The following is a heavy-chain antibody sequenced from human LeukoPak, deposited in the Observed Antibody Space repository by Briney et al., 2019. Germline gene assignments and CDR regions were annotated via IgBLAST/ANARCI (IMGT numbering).Heavy chain of an antibody. CDR2: MFDRGSP. CDR1: GGSINGYS. J-gene: IGHJ2*01. CDR3: ARRIQLWSYWHFDL. V-gene: IGHV4-4*09. D-gene: IGHD5-18*01. Sequence: KTSETLSPTCSVSGGSINGYSWGWVRQPPGKGLECIGYMFDRGSPNHHPSLQNRVTTSVDTSKNEFSLRLTSVTAADTAVYYCARRIQLWSYWHFDLWGRGTLVTVSS.